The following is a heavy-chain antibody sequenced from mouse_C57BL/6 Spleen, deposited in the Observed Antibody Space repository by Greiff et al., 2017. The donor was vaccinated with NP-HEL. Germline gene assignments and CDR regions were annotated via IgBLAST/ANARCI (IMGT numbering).Heavy chain of an antibody. V-gene: IGHV5-17*01. CDR3: ARTDYYGRDY. Sequence: EVHLVESGGGLVKPGGSLKLSCAASGFTFSDYGMHWVRQAPEKGLEWVAYISSGSSTIYYADTVKGRFTISRDNAKNTLFLQMTSLRSEDTAMYYCARTDYYGRDYWGQGTTLTVSS. CDR2: ISSGSSTI. D-gene: IGHD1-1*01. CDR1: GFTFSDYG. J-gene: IGHJ2*01.